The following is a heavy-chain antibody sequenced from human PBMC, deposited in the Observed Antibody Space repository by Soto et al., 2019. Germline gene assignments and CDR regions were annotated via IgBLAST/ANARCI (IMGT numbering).Heavy chain of an antibody. D-gene: IGHD2-21*02. CDR1: EYRFTDYW. Sequence: GESLKIPCKGSEYRFTDYWIAWVRQMPGKGLEWMGIVYPGDSDTRYSPSFQGQVTISVDKSISTAYLQWSNVKASDTAMYYCARRMTDYYFVYWGQGTLVAIAS. CDR2: VYPGDSDT. V-gene: IGHV5-51*01. J-gene: IGHJ4*02. CDR3: ARRMTDYYFVY.